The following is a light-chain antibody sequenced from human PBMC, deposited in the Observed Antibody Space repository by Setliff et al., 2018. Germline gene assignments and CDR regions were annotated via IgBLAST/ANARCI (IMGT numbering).Light chain of an antibody. CDR1: SSDVGAYNY. V-gene: IGLV2-11*01. CDR3: CSYTGFSYV. Sequence: QSVLTQPRSVSGSPGRSVTISCTGTSSDVGAYNYVSWYQQHPGKVPKLMIYDVRKRPSGVPDRFSGSKSGNTASLTISGLQAEDEADYYCCSYTGFSYVFGSGTKGTLL. J-gene: IGLJ1*01. CDR2: DVR.